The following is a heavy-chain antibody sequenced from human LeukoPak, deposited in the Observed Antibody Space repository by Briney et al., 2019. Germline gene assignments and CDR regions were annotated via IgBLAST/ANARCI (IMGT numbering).Heavy chain of an antibody. V-gene: IGHV3-23*01. CDR2: ISGSGGST. Sequence: PGGSLRLSCAASGFTFSSYAMSWVRRAPGKGLEWVSAISGSGGSTYYADSVKGRFTISRDNSKNTLYLQMNSLRAEDTAVYYCAKHLQRDFWSGYYPNNWFDPWGQGTLVTVSS. CDR1: GFTFSSYA. J-gene: IGHJ5*02. CDR3: AKHLQRDFWSGYYPNNWFDP. D-gene: IGHD3-3*01.